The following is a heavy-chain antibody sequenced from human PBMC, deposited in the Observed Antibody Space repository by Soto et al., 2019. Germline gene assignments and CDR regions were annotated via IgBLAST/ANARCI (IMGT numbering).Heavy chain of an antibody. CDR3: PRGDDSSGYYLFDY. J-gene: IGHJ4*02. CDR1: GGSFSGYY. Sequence: QVQLQQWGAGLLKPSETLSLTCAVYGGSFSGYYWSWIRQPPGKGLEWIGEINHSGSTNYNPSLKSRVTISVDTSKNQFSLKLSSVTAADTAVYYCPRGDDSSGYYLFDYWGQGTLVTVSS. CDR2: INHSGST. V-gene: IGHV4-34*01. D-gene: IGHD3-22*01.